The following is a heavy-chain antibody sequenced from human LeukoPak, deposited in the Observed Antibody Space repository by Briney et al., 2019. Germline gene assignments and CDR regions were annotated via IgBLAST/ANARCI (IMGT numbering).Heavy chain of an antibody. V-gene: IGHV3-23*01. Sequence: PGGSLRLSCAASGFTFSSSAMSWVRQVPGKGLEWVSGISASGGSTSYADSVRGRFTISRDNSKNTQCLQMNSLRAEDTAVYYCAREQNSAYYFDYWGQGTLVTVSS. CDR1: GFTFSSSA. CDR3: AREQNSAYYFDY. J-gene: IGHJ4*02. CDR2: ISASGGST. D-gene: IGHD2/OR15-2a*01.